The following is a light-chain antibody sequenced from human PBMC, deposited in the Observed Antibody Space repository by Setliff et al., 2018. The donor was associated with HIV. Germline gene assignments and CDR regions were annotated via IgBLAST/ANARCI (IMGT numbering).Light chain of an antibody. CDR1: SSNIGSNS. CDR2: RNN. V-gene: IGLV1-44*01. J-gene: IGLJ2*01. Sequence: QSVLTQPPSASGTPGQRVTISCPGSSSNIGSNSVNWYQQLPGTAPKLLIYRNNQRPSGVPDRFSGSKSGTSASLAISGLQSEDEAEYYCAAWDDSLNGFVVFGGGTKGTV. CDR3: AAWDDSLNGFVV.